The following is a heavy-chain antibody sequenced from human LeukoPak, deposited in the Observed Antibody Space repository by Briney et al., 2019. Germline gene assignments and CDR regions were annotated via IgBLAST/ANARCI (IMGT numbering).Heavy chain of an antibody. CDR1: GGTFSSYA. J-gene: IGHJ5*02. CDR2: IIPIFGTA. D-gene: IGHD3-22*01. CDR3: ARESYYDSSGYYLGWFDP. Sequence: ASVKVSCKASGGTFSSYAISWVRQAPGQGLEWMGGIIPIFGTANYAQKFQGRVTITADKSTSTAYMELSSLRSEDTAVYYCARESYYDSSGYYLGWFDPWGQGTLVTVSS. V-gene: IGHV1-69*06.